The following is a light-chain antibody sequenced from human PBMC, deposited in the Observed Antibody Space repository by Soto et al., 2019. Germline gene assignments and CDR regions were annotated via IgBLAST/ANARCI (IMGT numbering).Light chain of an antibody. CDR1: SSDVGAYDY. CDR3: SSFTTSTSYV. CDR2: DVS. Sequence: QSALTQPASVSGSPGQSITISCTGTSSDVGAYDYVSWYQQHPGEVPKLMIFDVSDRPSGVSNRFSGSKSGNTASLPISGLQAEDEADYYCSSFTTSTSYVFVTGTKVTVL. V-gene: IGLV2-14*03. J-gene: IGLJ1*01.